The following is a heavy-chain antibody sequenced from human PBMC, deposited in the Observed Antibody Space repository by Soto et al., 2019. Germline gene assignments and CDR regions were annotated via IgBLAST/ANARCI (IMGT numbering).Heavy chain of an antibody. CDR2: IKQDGSEK. CDR1: GFTLSSYW. V-gene: IGHV3-7*01. CDR3: ARGRYYGAGSYRYSDYYYYYMDV. Sequence: GGSLRLSCAASGFTLSSYWMSWVRQAPGKGLEWVANIKQDGSEKYYVDSVKGRFTISRDNAKNSLYLQMNSLRAEDTAVYYCARGRYYGAGSYRYSDYYYYYMDVWGKGTTVTVSS. D-gene: IGHD3-10*01. J-gene: IGHJ6*03.